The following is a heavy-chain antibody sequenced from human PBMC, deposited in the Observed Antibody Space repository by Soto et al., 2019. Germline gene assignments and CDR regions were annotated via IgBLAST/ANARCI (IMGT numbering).Heavy chain of an antibody. V-gene: IGHV1-69*01. Sequence: QVQLVQSGAEVRKPGSSVKVSCKASGGTFSRNAISWVRKAPGQGLEWMGGIIPIFGTANHAQKFQGRVTIIADESTSTVYMELSSLRSEDTAMYYCARGWGYDSNDYYYAYWGQGTLVIVSS. J-gene: IGHJ4*02. CDR3: ARGWGYDSNDYYYAY. D-gene: IGHD3-22*01. CDR2: IIPIFGTA. CDR1: GGTFSRNA.